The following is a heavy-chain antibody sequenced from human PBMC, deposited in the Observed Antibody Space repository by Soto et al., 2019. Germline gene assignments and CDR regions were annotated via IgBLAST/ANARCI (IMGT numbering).Heavy chain of an antibody. D-gene: IGHD3-9*01. V-gene: IGHV5-51*01. CDR2: IYPGDSDT. CDR1: GYSFTSYW. CDR3: ASLDYDILTGYYNWFDP. J-gene: IGHJ5*02. Sequence: GESLKISCKGSGYSFTSYWIGWVRQMPVKGLEWMGIIYPGDSDTRYSPSFQGQVTISADKSISTAYLQWSSLKASDTAMYYCASLDYDILTGYYNWFDPWGQGTLVTVSS.